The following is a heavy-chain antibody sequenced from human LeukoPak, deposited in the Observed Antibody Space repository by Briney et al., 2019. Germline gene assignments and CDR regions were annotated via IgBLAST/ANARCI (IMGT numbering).Heavy chain of an antibody. Sequence: ASVKVSCKASGYTFTSYDINWVRQATGQGLEWMGWMNPNSGNTGYAQKFQGRVTMTRNTSIRTAYMELSSLRSEDTAVYYCARVRPRWRLIAVAVVLDYWGQGTLVTVSS. D-gene: IGHD6-19*01. CDR1: GYTFTSYD. J-gene: IGHJ4*02. V-gene: IGHV1-8*01. CDR2: MNPNSGNT. CDR3: ARVRPRWRLIAVAVVLDY.